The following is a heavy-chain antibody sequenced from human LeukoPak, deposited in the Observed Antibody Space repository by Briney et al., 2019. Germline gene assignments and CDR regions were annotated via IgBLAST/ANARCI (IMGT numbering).Heavy chain of an antibody. CDR1: GYTFTGYY. V-gene: IGHV1-2*02. D-gene: IGHD2-2*01. Sequence: ASVKVSCKASGYTFTGYYMNWVRQAPGQGLEWMGWINPNSGGTNYAQKFQGRVTMTRDTSISTAYMELSRLRSDDTAVYYCARHCSSTSCPPDGNYWGQGTLVTVSS. J-gene: IGHJ4*02. CDR2: INPNSGGT. CDR3: ARHCSSTSCPPDGNY.